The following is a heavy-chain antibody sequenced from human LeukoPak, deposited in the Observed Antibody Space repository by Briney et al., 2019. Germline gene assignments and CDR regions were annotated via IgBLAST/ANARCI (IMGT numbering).Heavy chain of an antibody. CDR1: GFTFSSYA. CDR2: IKQDGSHK. Sequence: PGGSLRLSCAASGFTFSSYAMHWVRQAPGKGLEWVANIKQDGSHKYYVDSVKGRFTISRDNAKNSLYLQMNSLRGEDTAVYYCARFSGYSYGGWFDYWGQGILVTVSA. J-gene: IGHJ4*02. CDR3: ARFSGYSYGGWFDY. V-gene: IGHV3-7*01. D-gene: IGHD5-18*01.